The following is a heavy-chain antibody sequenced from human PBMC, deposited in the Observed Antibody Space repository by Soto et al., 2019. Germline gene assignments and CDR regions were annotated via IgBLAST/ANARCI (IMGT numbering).Heavy chain of an antibody. D-gene: IGHD3-16*01. CDR2: IWYDGSEK. J-gene: IGHJ4*02. CDR3: ARQGGVLSRLDY. V-gene: IGHV3-33*01. Sequence: GGSLRLSCEASGFTFSSCGIHWVRQAPGKGLEWVAVIWYDGSEKYYADSVKGRFTISRDNSKNTLYLQMNSLRAEDTAVYYCARQGGVLSRLDYWGQGTLVTVSS. CDR1: GFTFSSCG.